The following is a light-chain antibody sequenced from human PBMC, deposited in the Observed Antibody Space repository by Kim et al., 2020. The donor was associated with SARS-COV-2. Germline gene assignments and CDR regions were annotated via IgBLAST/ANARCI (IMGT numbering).Light chain of an antibody. J-gene: IGLJ2*01. CDR1: NIESKS. V-gene: IGLV3-21*03. Sequence: AQGTTATFRCAGNNIESKSVNWYQQMPGPAPVMVIYEDRDRPSGIPERFAGSNSGNTATLTINRVEAGDEADYYCQLWDSTSDHVVFGGGTQLTVL. CDR3: QLWDSTSDHVV. CDR2: EDR.